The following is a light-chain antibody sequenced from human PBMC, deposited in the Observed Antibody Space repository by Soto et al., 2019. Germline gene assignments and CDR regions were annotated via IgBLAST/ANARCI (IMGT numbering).Light chain of an antibody. CDR2: SSD. CDR3: AAWDDSLNAWA. CDR1: SSNIGRNT. J-gene: IGLJ3*02. V-gene: IGLV1-44*01. Sequence: QSVLTQPPSASGTPGQRVTISCSGSSSNIGRNTVKWYRQLPGTAPKLLIGSSDQRPSGVPDRFSGSQSGTSASLAISGRQSEDEPDYICAAWDDSLNAWAFGGGTKLTVL.